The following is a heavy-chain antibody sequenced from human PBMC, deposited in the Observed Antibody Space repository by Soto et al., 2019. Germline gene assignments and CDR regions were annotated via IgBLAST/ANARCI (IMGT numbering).Heavy chain of an antibody. CDR2: IIPIFGTA. V-gene: IGHV1-69*06. D-gene: IGHD3-3*01. Sequence: SVKFSCKASGGTFSSYAISWVRQAPGQGLEWMGGIIPIFGTANYAQKFQGRVTITADKSTSTAYMELSSLRSEDTAVYYCARSWGITIFGVVTDSGAFDIWGQGTMVTVSS. CDR1: GGTFSSYA. CDR3: ARSWGITIFGVVTDSGAFDI. J-gene: IGHJ3*02.